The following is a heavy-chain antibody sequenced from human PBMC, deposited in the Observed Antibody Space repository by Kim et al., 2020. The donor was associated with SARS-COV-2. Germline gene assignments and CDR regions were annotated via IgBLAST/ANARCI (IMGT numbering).Heavy chain of an antibody. CDR2: ISGSGGST. J-gene: IGHJ4*02. CDR1: GFTFSSYA. CDR3: AKHLNKVYYYDSNGYYSIES. V-gene: IGHV3-23*01. Sequence: GGSLRLSCAASGFTFSSYAMSWVRQAPGKGLEWVSAISGSGGSTYYADSVKGRFTISRDNSKNTLYLQMNSLRAEDTAVYYCAKHLNKVYYYDSNGYYSIESSGQGALVTVSS. D-gene: IGHD3-22*01.